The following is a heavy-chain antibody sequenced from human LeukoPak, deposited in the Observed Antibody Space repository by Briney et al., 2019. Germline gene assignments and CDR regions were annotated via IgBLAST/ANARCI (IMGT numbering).Heavy chain of an antibody. V-gene: IGHV3-23*01. D-gene: IGHD3-10*01. CDR3: AKRGFDGSAKDYYMDV. J-gene: IGHJ6*03. CDR2: ISGSGGST. CDR1: GFTFSSYG. Sequence: PGGTLRLSCAASGFTFSSYGMSWVRQAPGKGLEWVSAISGSGGSTYYADSVKGRFTISRDNSKSTLYLQMNSLRAEDTAVYYCAKRGFDGSAKDYYMDVWGKGTTVTISS.